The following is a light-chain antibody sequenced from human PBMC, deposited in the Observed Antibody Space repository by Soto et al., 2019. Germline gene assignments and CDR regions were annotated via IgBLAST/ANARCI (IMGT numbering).Light chain of an antibody. Sequence: QSALTQPPSASGSPGQSVTISCTGTSSDVGGYTYVSWYQQHPGKAPKLMIYEVSKRPSGVPDRFSGSKSGNTASLTVSGLQAEDEADYYCSSYAGSYRVFGTGTKLTVL. CDR3: SSYAGSYRV. J-gene: IGLJ1*01. CDR1: SSDVGGYTY. V-gene: IGLV2-8*01. CDR2: EVS.